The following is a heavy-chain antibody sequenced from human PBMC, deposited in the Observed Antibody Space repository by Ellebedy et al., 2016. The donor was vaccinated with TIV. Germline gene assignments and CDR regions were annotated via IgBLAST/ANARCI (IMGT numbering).Heavy chain of an antibody. Sequence: GESLKISCAASGFTFSSYAMSWVRQAPGKGLEWVSAISGGGGSTYYADSVKGRFTISRDNSKNTLYLQMNSLRAEDTAVYYCAKGLDGSFDFYGMDVWGQGTTVTVSS. D-gene: IGHD3-10*01. CDR2: ISGGGGST. CDR3: AKGLDGSFDFYGMDV. J-gene: IGHJ6*02. CDR1: GFTFSSYA. V-gene: IGHV3-23*01.